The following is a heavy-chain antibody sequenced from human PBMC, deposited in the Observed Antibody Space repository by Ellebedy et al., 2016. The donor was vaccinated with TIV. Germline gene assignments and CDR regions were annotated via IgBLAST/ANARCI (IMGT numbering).Heavy chain of an antibody. D-gene: IGHD3-10*01. CDR1: GGSISSYY. J-gene: IGHJ6*02. CDR2: IYTSGST. Sequence: MPSETLSLTCTVSGGSISSYYWSWIRQPAGKGLEWIGRIYTSGSTNYNPSLKSRVTMSVDTSKNQFSLKLSSVTAADTALYYCARDSGRAGITMVRGVALEYYYYYGMDVWGQGTTVTVSS. CDR3: ARDSGRAGITMVRGVALEYYYYYGMDV. V-gene: IGHV4-4*07.